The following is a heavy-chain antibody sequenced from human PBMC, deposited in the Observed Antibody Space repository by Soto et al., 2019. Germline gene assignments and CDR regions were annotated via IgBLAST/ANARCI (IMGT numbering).Heavy chain of an antibody. J-gene: IGHJ4*02. CDR3: ATTAPPPDYYGSGSYYTPFDY. CDR1: GFTFSSYA. CDR2: ISGSGGST. Sequence: GGSVRLSCAASGFTFSSYAMSWVRQAPGKGLEWVSAISGSGGSTYYADSVKGRFTISRDNSKNTLYLQMNSLRAEDTAVYYCATTAPPPDYYGSGSYYTPFDYWGQGTLVTVSS. D-gene: IGHD3-10*01. V-gene: IGHV3-23*01.